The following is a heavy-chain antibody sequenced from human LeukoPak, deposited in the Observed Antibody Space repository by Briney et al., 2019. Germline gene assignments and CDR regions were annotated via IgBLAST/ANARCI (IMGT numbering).Heavy chain of an antibody. D-gene: IGHD3-10*01. CDR3: ARARTGVNDY. J-gene: IGHJ4*02. CDR2: IIPILGIA. Sequence: SVKVSCKASGYTFTSYAISWVRQAPGQGLEWMGRIIPILGIANYAQKFQGRVTITADKSTSTAYMELSSLRSEDTAVYYCARARTGVNDYWGQGTLVTVSS. CDR1: GYTFTSYA. V-gene: IGHV1-69*04.